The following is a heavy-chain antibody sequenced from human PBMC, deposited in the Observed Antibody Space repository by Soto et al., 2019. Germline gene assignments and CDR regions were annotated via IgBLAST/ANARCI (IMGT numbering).Heavy chain of an antibody. V-gene: IGHV4-34*01. CDR3: ARDSGYYGSGSSPYYYYYGMDV. CDR1: GGSFSGYY. D-gene: IGHD3-10*01. J-gene: IGHJ6*02. CDR2: INHSGST. Sequence: SETLSLTCAVYGGSFSGYYWSWIRQPPGKGLEWIGEINHSGSTNYNPSLKSRVTISVDTYKNQFSLKLSSVTAAYTAVYYCARDSGYYGSGSSPYYYYYGMDVWGQGTTVTVSS.